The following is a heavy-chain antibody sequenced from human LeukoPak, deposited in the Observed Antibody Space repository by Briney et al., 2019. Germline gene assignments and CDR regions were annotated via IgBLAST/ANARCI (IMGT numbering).Heavy chain of an antibody. D-gene: IGHD5-18*01. CDR2: INHSGST. J-gene: IGHJ4*02. V-gene: IGHV4-34*01. CDR3: AGGLRYGPNDY. CDR1: GGSFSGYY. Sequence: PSETLSLTCAVYGGSFSGYYWSWIRQPPGKGLEWIGEINHSGSTNYNPSLKSRVTISVDTSKNQFSLKLSSVTAADTAVYYCAGGLRYGPNDYWGQGTLVTVSS.